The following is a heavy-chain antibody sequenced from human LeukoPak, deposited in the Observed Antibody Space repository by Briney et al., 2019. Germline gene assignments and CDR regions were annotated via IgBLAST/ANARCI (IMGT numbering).Heavy chain of an antibody. Sequence: RGSLRLSCAASGFTFSSYAMSWVRQAPGKGLEWVSAISGSGGSTYYADSVKGRFTISRDNSKNTLYLQMNSLGAEDTAVYYCAKDRDSDYDFWSAGHTEPFDIWGQGTMVTVSS. V-gene: IGHV3-23*01. D-gene: IGHD3-3*01. CDR3: AKDRDSDYDFWSAGHTEPFDI. CDR1: GFTFSSYA. CDR2: ISGSGGST. J-gene: IGHJ3*02.